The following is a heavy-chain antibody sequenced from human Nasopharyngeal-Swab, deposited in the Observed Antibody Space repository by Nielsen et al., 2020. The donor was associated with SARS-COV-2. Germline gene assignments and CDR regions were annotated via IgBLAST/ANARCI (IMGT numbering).Heavy chain of an antibody. Sequence: GGSLRLSCAVSGLTVSSTYMSWVRQAPGKGLEWVATISGGDVSTYYADSVTGRFTISKDNSENILYLQINSLRAEDTAVYYCATRPASSWHPYCFDYWGRGTLVTVSS. D-gene: IGHD6-13*01. J-gene: IGHJ4*02. CDR3: ATRPASSWHPYCFDY. CDR2: ISGGDVST. V-gene: IGHV3-23*01. CDR1: GLTVSSTY.